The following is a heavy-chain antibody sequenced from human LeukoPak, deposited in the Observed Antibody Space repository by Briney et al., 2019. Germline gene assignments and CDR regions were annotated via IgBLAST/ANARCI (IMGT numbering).Heavy chain of an antibody. D-gene: IGHD6-19*01. CDR2: ITETGDTA. Sequence: GGSLRLSCVASGFTFTKCAMSWVRQAPGKGLEWVAIITETGDTAYYADSVKGRFTISRDNSRNTVYMQVDSLRAEDTAIYYCAGDRNSDWYSPLDYWGQGSQVTVSP. CDR3: AGDRNSDWYSPLDY. J-gene: IGHJ4*02. CDR1: GFTFTKCA. V-gene: IGHV3-23*01.